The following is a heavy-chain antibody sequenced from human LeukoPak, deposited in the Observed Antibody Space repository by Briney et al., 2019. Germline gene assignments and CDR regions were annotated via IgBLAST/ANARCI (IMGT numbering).Heavy chain of an antibody. CDR2: ISSRSSYI. V-gene: IGHV3-21*01. J-gene: IGHJ4*02. CDR1: GFTFSSYS. D-gene: IGHD5-18*01. Sequence: GGSLRLSCAASGFTFSSYSMNWVRQAPGKGLEWVSSISSRSSYIYYADSVKGRFTISRGNAKNSLYLQMNSLRAEDTAVYYCATSETWIQLWSGPYYFDYWGQGTLVTVSS. CDR3: ATSETWIQLWSGPYYFDY.